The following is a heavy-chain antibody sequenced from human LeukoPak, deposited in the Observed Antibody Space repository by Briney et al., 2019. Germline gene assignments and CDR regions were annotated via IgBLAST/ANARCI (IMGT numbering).Heavy chain of an antibody. Sequence: SETLSLTCTVSGGSISSSSHYWGWIRQPPGKGLEWIGSVYYSGDTYYNPSLKSRAITSVDTSRNQFSLRLSSVTAADMAIYYCARHKAYSDYVSDWGQGTLVTVSS. V-gene: IGHV4-39*01. CDR3: ARHKAYSDYVSD. J-gene: IGHJ4*02. CDR2: VYYSGDT. CDR1: GGSISSSSHY. D-gene: IGHD4-11*01.